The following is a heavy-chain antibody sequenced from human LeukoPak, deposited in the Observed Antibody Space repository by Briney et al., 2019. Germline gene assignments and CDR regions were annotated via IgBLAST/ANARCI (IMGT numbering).Heavy chain of an antibody. Sequence: PGGSLRLSCVVSEFTFGSYAMSWVRQAPGKGLEWVSTISGGGGATYYAHSVKGRFTISRDDSKNTLYLQMNSLTAEDTATYYCAKDLAYDYGLGASDIWGQGTMVTVSS. V-gene: IGHV3-23*01. CDR3: AKDLAYDYGLGASDI. J-gene: IGHJ3*02. CDR2: ISGGGGAT. CDR1: EFTFGSYA. D-gene: IGHD3-10*01.